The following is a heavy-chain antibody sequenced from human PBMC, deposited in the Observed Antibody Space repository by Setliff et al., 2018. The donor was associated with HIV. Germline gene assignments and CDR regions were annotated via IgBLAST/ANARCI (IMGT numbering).Heavy chain of an antibody. D-gene: IGHD6-13*01. CDR3: ARDEGRATGSWWDQSASWYLDY. CDR2: IYSTGSI. Sequence: SETLSLTCTVSGGSINKYYWSWIRQSAGRGLEWIGRIYSTGSINYNPSLKSRVTMSVDKAKNQFSLNLTSVTAADTAMYFCARDEGRATGSWWDQSASWYLDYWGHGILVTVSS. J-gene: IGHJ4*01. V-gene: IGHV4-4*07. CDR1: GGSINKYY.